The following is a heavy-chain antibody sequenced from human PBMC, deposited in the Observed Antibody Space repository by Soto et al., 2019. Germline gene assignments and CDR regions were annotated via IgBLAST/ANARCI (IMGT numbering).Heavy chain of an antibody. CDR3: AREGDIVVVVAAPIYGMDV. V-gene: IGHV1-69*12. Sequence: QVQLVQSGAEVKKPGSSVKVSCKASGGTFSSYAISWVRQAPGQGLGWMGGIIPIFGTANYAQKFQGRVTITADESTSTAYMELSSLRSEYTAVYYCAREGDIVVVVAAPIYGMDVWGQGTTVTVSS. J-gene: IGHJ6*02. CDR1: GGTFSSYA. D-gene: IGHD2-15*01. CDR2: IIPIFGTA.